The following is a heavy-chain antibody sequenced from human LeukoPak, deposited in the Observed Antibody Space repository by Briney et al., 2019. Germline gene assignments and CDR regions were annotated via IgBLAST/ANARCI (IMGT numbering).Heavy chain of an antibody. Sequence: GESLRLSCTASGFTFSNFWMGWVRQAPGKGLEWVAVIWYDGSNKYYADSVKGRFTISRDNSKNTLYLQMNSLRAEDTAVYYCARDRLGYYFDYWGQGTLVTVSS. CDR3: ARDRLGYYFDY. CDR2: IWYDGSNK. D-gene: IGHD7-27*01. CDR1: GFTFSNFW. V-gene: IGHV3-33*08. J-gene: IGHJ4*02.